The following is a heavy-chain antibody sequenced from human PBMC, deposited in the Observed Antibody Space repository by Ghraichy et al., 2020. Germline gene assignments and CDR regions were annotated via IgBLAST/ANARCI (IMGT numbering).Heavy chain of an antibody. CDR3: ARGRVVPAAFPYYYYGMDV. D-gene: IGHD2-2*01. CDR1: GGSFSGYY. Sequence: ESLNISCAVYGGSFSGYYWSWIRQPPGKGLEWIGEINHSGSTNYNPSLKSRVTISVDTSKNQFSLKLSSVTAADTAVYYCARGRVVPAAFPYYYYGMDVWGQGTTVTVSS. V-gene: IGHV4-34*01. J-gene: IGHJ6*02. CDR2: INHSGST.